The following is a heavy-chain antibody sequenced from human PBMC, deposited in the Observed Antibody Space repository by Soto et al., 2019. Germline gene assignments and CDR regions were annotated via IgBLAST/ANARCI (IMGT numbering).Heavy chain of an antibody. Sequence: QVQLVQSGTEVKKPGSSVKVSCKASGDTFSFYTINWVRQAPGLGLEWVGRINTIVSMSNYAQKFQGRVSMPAERFTSTASMDLGRLRSDEPAMYFCAASYGSGYRAFDYWGQGALVIVSS. CDR2: INTIVSMS. D-gene: IGHD3-10*01. V-gene: IGHV1-69*02. CDR1: GDTFSFYT. J-gene: IGHJ4*02. CDR3: AASYGSGYRAFDY.